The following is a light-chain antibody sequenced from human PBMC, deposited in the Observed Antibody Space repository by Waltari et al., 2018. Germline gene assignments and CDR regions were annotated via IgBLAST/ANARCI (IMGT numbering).Light chain of an antibody. CDR3: VQAIAFPFT. Sequence: DIVMTQTPLSLPITPGEPASISCRSSQSLLDSNGNTYLHWYLQKPGQSPQLLIYGGSNRASGVPDRFSGSGSGTDFTLKISKVEAGDVGVYYCVQAIAFPFTFGPGSKLDIK. V-gene: IGKV2-40*01. CDR1: QSLLDSNGNTY. CDR2: GGS. J-gene: IGKJ3*01.